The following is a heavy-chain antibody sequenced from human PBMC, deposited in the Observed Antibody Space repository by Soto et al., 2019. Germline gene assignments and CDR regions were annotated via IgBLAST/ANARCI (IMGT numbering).Heavy chain of an antibody. CDR3: VRDFGWYLRSGYMDV. CDR2: INEDSSYI. CDR1: GFDFSSYS. Sequence: EVHLVESGGGLVKPGGSLILSCAASGFDFSSYSMNWVRQAPGKGLEWVSSINEDSSYIYYAHSLRGRFTISRDNAKESLSLQMNSLRAEDTAVFYCVRDFGWYLRSGYMDVWGDGAAVTVSS. V-gene: IGHV3-21*01. J-gene: IGHJ6*03. D-gene: IGHD3-3*01.